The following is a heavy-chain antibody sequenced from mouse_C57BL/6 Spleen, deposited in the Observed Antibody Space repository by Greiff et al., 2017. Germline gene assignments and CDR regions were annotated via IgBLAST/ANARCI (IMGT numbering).Heavy chain of an antibody. CDR1: GYTFTDYE. Sequence: VQLQQSGAELVRPGASVTLSCKASGYTFTDYEMHWVKQTPVHGLEWIGAIDPETGGTAYNQKFKGKAILTADKSSSTAYMELRSLTSEDSAVYYWTRVGTWSYWGQGTLVTVSA. CDR3: TRVGTWSY. V-gene: IGHV1-15*01. CDR2: IDPETGGT. J-gene: IGHJ3*01. D-gene: IGHD1-1*02.